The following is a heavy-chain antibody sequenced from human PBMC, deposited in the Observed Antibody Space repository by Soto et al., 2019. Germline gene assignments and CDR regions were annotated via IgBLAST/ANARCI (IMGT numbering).Heavy chain of an antibody. D-gene: IGHD3-3*01. J-gene: IGHJ5*02. CDR2: IYSSGGT. V-gene: IGHV4-61*01. Sequence: SETLSLTCTVSGGSVSSGSYYWSWIRQPPGKGLEWIGRIYSSGGTKYNPSLKSRVDMSLDMSKNQFSLRLSSVTAADTAVYYCARGQRFSDSFDPWGQGTLVTVSS. CDR3: ARGQRFSDSFDP. CDR1: GGSVSSGSYY.